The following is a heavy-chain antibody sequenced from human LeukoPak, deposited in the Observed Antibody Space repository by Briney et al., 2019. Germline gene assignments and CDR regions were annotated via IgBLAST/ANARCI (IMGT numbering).Heavy chain of an antibody. Sequence: PGGSLRLSCAASGFTFSSYWTSWVRQAPGKGLEWVANIKQDGSEKYYVDSVKGRFTISRDNAKNSLYLQMNSLRAEDTAVYYCARDSSSWGQGTLVTVSS. D-gene: IGHD6-13*01. CDR1: GFTFSSYW. J-gene: IGHJ4*02. CDR2: IKQDGSEK. V-gene: IGHV3-7*01. CDR3: ARDSSS.